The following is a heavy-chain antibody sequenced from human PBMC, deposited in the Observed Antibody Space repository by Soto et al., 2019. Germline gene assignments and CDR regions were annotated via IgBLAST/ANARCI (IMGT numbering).Heavy chain of an antibody. CDR1: GFTFSSYA. D-gene: IGHD3-9*01. CDR3: AKVQDYDILTVFYMDV. Sequence: GGSLRLSCAASGFTFSSYAMSWVRQAPGKGLEWVSAISGSGGSTYYADSVKGRFTISRDNSKNTLYLQMNSLRAEDTAVYYCAKVQDYDILTVFYMDVWGKGTTVTVSS. J-gene: IGHJ6*03. V-gene: IGHV3-23*01. CDR2: ISGSGGST.